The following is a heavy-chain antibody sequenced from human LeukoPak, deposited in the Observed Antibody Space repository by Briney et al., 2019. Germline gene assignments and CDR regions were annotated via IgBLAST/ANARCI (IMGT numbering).Heavy chain of an antibody. CDR2: ISGSGGNT. CDR1: GFTFSSYA. J-gene: IGHJ4*02. D-gene: IGHD2-15*01. V-gene: IGHV3-23*01. CDR3: AKSRRVVVAASNDY. Sequence: GGSLRLSCAASGFTFSSYAMSWVRQAPRKGLEWVSAISGSGGNTYYADSVKGRLTISRDNSKNTLYLQMNSLRAEDTAVYYCAKSRRVVVAASNDYWGQGTLVTVSS.